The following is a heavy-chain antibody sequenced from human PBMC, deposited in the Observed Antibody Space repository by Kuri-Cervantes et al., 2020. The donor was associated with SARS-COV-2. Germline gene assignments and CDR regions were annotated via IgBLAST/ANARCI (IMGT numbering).Heavy chain of an antibody. CDR1: GGSLSGYY. V-gene: IGHV4-39*01. CDR2: IYYSGST. J-gene: IGHJ4*02. D-gene: IGHD1-26*01. Sequence: SETLSLTCAVYGGSLSGYYWSWIRQPPGKGLEWIGSIYYSGSTYYNPSLKSRVTISVDTSKNQFSLKLSSVTAADTAVYYCARHEWEPYYFDYWGQGTLVTVSS. CDR3: ARHEWEPYYFDY.